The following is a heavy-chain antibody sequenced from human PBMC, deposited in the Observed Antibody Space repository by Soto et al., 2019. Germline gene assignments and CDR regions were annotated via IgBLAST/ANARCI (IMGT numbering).Heavy chain of an antibody. CDR1: GFTFDDYA. CDR2: IDWNSATT. V-gene: IGHV3-9*01. J-gene: IGHJ4*02. Sequence: PGGSLRLSCAVSGFTFDDYAMHWVRQAPGKGLEWVSAIDWNSATTDYADSVKGRFTISRDNSKNSLYLQMNSLRAEDTAVYYCARDREYYFDYWGQGTLVTVSS. CDR3: ARDREYYFDY.